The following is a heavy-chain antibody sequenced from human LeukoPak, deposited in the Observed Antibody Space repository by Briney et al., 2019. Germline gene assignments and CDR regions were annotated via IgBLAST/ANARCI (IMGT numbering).Heavy chain of an antibody. CDR1: GYTFTGYG. Sequence: ASVKVSCKASGYTFTGYGISWVRQAPGQGPEWMGWISAYNGNTNYAQKLQGRVTMTTDTSTSTAYMELRSLRSDDTAVYYCARDPYGEGEPDYWGQGTLVTVSS. CDR3: ARDPYGEGEPDY. J-gene: IGHJ4*02. V-gene: IGHV1-18*04. D-gene: IGHD4-17*01. CDR2: ISAYNGNT.